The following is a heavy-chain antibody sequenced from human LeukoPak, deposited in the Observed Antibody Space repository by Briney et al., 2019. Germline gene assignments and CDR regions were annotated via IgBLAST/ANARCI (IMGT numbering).Heavy chain of an antibody. J-gene: IGHJ4*02. CDR1: GGSISNRSSY. Sequence: SETLSLTCSVSGGSISNRSSYWGWIRQPPGKGQEGIGSVYYTGSAYYNPSLKSRVTISVDTSKNQFSLRLNSVPAADTAVYYCARALERPEKFDYWGQGTLVTVSS. CDR3: ARALERPEKFDY. CDR2: VYYTGSA. V-gene: IGHV4-39*01. D-gene: IGHD1-1*01.